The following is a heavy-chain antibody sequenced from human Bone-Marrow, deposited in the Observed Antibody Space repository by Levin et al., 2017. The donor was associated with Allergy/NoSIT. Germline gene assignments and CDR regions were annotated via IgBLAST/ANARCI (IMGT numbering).Heavy chain of an antibody. J-gene: IGHJ5*02. CDR2: MNPNSGNT. CDR3: ALWAGTGWFDP. Sequence: SGGSLRLSCKASGYTFTSYDINWVRQATGQGLEWMGWMNPNSGNTGYAQKFQGRVTMTRNTSISTAYMELSSLRSEDTAVYYCALWAGTGWFDPWGQGALVTVSS. D-gene: IGHD6-19*01. V-gene: IGHV1-8*01. CDR1: GYTFTSYD.